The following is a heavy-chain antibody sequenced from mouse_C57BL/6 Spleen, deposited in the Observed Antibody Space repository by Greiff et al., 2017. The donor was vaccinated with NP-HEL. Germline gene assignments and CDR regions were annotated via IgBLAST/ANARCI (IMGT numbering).Heavy chain of an antibody. Sequence: QVQLQQSGPGLVQPSQSLSITCTVSGFSLTSYGVHWVRQSPGKGLEWLGVIWSGGSTDYNAAFISRLSTSKDNSKSQAFCKMNSLEADDTAIYYCARNNWERGYFDYWGQGTTLTVSS. CDR2: IWSGGST. CDR3: ARNNWERGYFDY. D-gene: IGHD4-1*01. J-gene: IGHJ2*01. V-gene: IGHV2-2*01. CDR1: GFSLTSYG.